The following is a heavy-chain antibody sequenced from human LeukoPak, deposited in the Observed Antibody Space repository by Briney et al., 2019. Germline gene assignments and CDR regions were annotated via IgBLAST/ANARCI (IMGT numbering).Heavy chain of an antibody. Sequence: SETLSLTCAVYGGSFSGYYWGWIRQSPGKGLEWIGSIDYSGATFYNPSLKSRVTTSVDTSKNRFSVHLNSVTAADTAVYYCARRTGGPGSYWPPDIWGQGTMVTVSS. CDR3: ARRTGGPGSYWPPDI. D-gene: IGHD3-10*01. V-gene: IGHV4-34*01. CDR1: GGSFSGYY. CDR2: IDYSGAT. J-gene: IGHJ3*02.